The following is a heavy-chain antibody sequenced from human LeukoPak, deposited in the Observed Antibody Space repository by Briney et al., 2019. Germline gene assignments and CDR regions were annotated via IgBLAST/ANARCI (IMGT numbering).Heavy chain of an antibody. V-gene: IGHV3-74*01. Sequence: PGGSLGLSCAASGFSFSSYWMHWVRQAPGKGLVWVSRINGDGSSTRYADSVKGRFTISRDNAKNTLYLQMASLRAEDTAVYYCAKPPYGSGRAHFDNWGQGTLVTVSS. CDR3: AKPPYGSGRAHFDN. CDR2: INGDGSST. D-gene: IGHD2-15*01. J-gene: IGHJ4*02. CDR1: GFSFSSYW.